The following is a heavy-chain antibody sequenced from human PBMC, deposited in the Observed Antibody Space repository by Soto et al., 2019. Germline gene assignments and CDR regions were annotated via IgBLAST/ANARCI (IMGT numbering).Heavy chain of an antibody. CDR1: GGSINGPIW. CDR2: VYDNGNT. CDR3: ARHGPDGDYAESFDY. Sequence: SETLSLTCTVFGGSINGPIWWSWVRQPPGKGLEWIGEVYDNGNTNYSPSLTSRVTISADKSNNQFSLMLTSVTAADTAVYYCARHGPDGDYAESFDYWGQGTLVTVSS. J-gene: IGHJ4*02. V-gene: IGHV4-4*02. D-gene: IGHD4-17*01.